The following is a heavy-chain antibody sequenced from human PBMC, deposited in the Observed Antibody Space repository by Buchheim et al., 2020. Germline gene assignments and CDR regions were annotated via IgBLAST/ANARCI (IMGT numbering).Heavy chain of an antibody. Sequence: QVQLQESGPGLVKPSQTLSLTCAVSGGSISSGGYSWSWIRQPPGKGLEWIGYIFYSGSTYYNPSLNSRVTISVDTSKNQFSLKLSSVTAADTAVYYCARARSLYCSGGSCSTFDYWGQGTL. CDR2: IFYSGST. CDR3: ARARSLYCSGGSCSTFDY. V-gene: IGHV4-30-4*07. D-gene: IGHD2-15*01. J-gene: IGHJ4*02. CDR1: GGSISSGGYS.